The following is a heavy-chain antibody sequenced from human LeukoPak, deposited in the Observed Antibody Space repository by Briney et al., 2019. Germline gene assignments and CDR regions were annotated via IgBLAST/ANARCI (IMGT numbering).Heavy chain of an antibody. D-gene: IGHD3-10*01. CDR3: ARAPILSYYYGSGSPSYGYMDV. CDR1: GYTFTSYG. CDR2: INPSGGST. Sequence: GASVKVSCKASGYTFTSYGISWVRQAPGQGLEWMGIINPSGGSTSYAQKFQGRVTMTRDMFTSTVYMELSSLRSEDTAVYYCARAPILSYYYGSGSPSYGYMDVWGKGTTVTVSS. V-gene: IGHV1-46*01. J-gene: IGHJ6*03.